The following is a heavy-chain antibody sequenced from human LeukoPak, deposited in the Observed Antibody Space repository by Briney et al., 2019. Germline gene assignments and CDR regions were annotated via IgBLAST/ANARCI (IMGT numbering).Heavy chain of an antibody. V-gene: IGHV4-39*07. D-gene: IGHD3-10*01. CDR2: IYYSGST. CDR1: GGSISSSSYY. Sequence: PSETLSLTCTVSGGSISSSSYYWGWIRQPPGKGLEWIGSIYYSGSTYYNPSLKSRVTISVDKSKNQFSLKLSSVTAADTAVYNCARVLRSYYYGSGSLGDWFDPWGQGTLVTVSS. CDR3: ARVLRSYYYGSGSLGDWFDP. J-gene: IGHJ5*02.